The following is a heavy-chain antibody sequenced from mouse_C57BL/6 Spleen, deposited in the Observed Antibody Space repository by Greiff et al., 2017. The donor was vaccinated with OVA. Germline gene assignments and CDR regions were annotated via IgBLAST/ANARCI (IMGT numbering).Heavy chain of an antibody. V-gene: IGHV5-9-1*02. CDR2: ISSGGDYI. CDR3: TRGGYGSSYVWYFDV. D-gene: IGHD1-1*01. Sequence: EVKLMESGEGLVKPGGSLKLSCAASGFTFSSYALSWVRQTPEKRLEWVAYISSGGDYIYYADTVKGRFTISRDNARNTLYLQMSSLKSEDTAMYYCTRGGYGSSYVWYFDVWGTGTTVTVSS. J-gene: IGHJ1*03. CDR1: GFTFSSYA.